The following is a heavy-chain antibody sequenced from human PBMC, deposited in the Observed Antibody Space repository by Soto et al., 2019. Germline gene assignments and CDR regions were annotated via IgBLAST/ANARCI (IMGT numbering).Heavy chain of an antibody. CDR3: ARDGYDSSGYTPLFDY. CDR2: ISYDGSNK. J-gene: IGHJ4*02. CDR1: GFTFSSYA. Sequence: PVGSLRLSCAASGFTFSSYAMHWVRQAPGKGLEWVAVISYDGSNKYYADSVKGRFTISRDNSKNTLYLQMNSLRAEDTAVYYCARDGYDSSGYTPLFDYWGQGTLVTVSS. V-gene: IGHV3-30-3*01. D-gene: IGHD3-22*01.